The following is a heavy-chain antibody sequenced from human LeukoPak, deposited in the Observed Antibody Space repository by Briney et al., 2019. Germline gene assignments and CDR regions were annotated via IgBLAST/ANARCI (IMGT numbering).Heavy chain of an antibody. Sequence: PSETLSLTCSVSVYSISSGYYWGWIRQPPGKGLEWIGTIYHSGSTYYNPSLKSRVTISVDMSKNQFSLKLNSVTAADTAVYYCARERWDTAMDYWGQGTLVTVSS. J-gene: IGHJ4*02. CDR1: VYSISSGYY. CDR3: ARERWDTAMDY. V-gene: IGHV4-38-2*02. CDR2: IYHSGST. D-gene: IGHD5-18*01.